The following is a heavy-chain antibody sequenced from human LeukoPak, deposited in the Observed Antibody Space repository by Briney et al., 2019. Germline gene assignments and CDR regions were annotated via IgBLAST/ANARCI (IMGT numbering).Heavy chain of an antibody. Sequence: SETLSLTCTVSGGSISSSSYYWSWIRQPPGKGLEWIGEINHSGSTNYNPSLKSRVTISVDTSKNQFSLKLSSVTAADTAVYYCARGWVQLWLRGDYFDYWGQGTLVTVSS. D-gene: IGHD5-18*01. CDR3: ARGWVQLWLRGDYFDY. V-gene: IGHV4-39*07. CDR1: GGSISSSSYY. CDR2: INHSGST. J-gene: IGHJ4*02.